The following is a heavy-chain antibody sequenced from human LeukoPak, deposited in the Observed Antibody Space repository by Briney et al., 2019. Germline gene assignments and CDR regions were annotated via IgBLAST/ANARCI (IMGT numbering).Heavy chain of an antibody. CDR2: IYYSGST. CDR3: ASQEYSGSYLGAFDI. J-gene: IGHJ3*02. CDR1: GGSISSYY. D-gene: IGHD1-26*01. V-gene: IGHV4-59*08. Sequence: SETLSLTCTVSGGSISSYYWSWIRQPPGKGLEWIGYIYYSGSTNYNPSLKSRVTISVDTSKNQFSLNLNSVTAADTAVYYCASQEYSGSYLGAFDIWGQGTMVTVSS.